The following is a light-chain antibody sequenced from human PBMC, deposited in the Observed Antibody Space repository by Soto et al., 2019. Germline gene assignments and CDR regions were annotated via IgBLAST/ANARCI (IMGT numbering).Light chain of an antibody. CDR3: QQRSNWPPT. Sequence: EIVLTQSPATLSLSPGERATLSCRASQSVSSYLAWYQQKPGQAPRLLIYDASNRATGIPARFSGSGSGTDFTLTISSLETADFAVYYCQQRSNWPPTFGGGTKVDIK. CDR2: DAS. V-gene: IGKV3-11*01. J-gene: IGKJ4*01. CDR1: QSVSSY.